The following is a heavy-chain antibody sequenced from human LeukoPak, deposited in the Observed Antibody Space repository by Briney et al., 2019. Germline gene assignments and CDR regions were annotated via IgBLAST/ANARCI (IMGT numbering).Heavy chain of an antibody. D-gene: IGHD6-19*01. CDR1: GFTFSCYA. CDR2: ISGSGGST. J-gene: IGHJ6*02. CDR3: AGGIAVAGMYYYGMDV. V-gene: IGHV3-23*01. Sequence: GGSLRLSCAASGFTFSCYAMSWVRQAPGEGLEWVSAISGSGGSTYYADSVKGRFTISRDNSKNTLYLQMNSLRAEDTAVYYCAGGIAVAGMYYYGMDVWGQGTTVTVSS.